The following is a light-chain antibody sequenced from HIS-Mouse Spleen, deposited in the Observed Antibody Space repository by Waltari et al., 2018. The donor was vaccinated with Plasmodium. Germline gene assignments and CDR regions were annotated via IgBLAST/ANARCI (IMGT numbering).Light chain of an antibody. V-gene: IGLV2-11*01. CDR2: EVS. J-gene: IGLJ1*01. CDR1: SSDVGGYNY. CDR3: CSYAGSYTYV. Sequence: QSALTQPRSVSGSPGQSVTISCTGTSSDVGGYNYVSWYPQTPGKAPKLMIDEVSERPSGDPYRFSGSKSGNTASLTISGLQAEDEADYYCCSYAGSYTYVFGTGTKVTVL.